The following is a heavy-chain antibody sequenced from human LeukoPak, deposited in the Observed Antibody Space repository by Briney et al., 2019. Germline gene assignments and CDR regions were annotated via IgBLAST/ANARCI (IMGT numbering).Heavy chain of an antibody. CDR1: GGTFSSYA. V-gene: IGHV1-69*13. CDR3: ASWAETGTTRGLDY. CDR2: IIPIFGTA. D-gene: IGHD1-1*01. J-gene: IGHJ4*02. Sequence: SVKVSCKASGGTFSSYAISWVRQAPGQRLEWMGGIIPIFGTANYAQKFQGRVTITADESTSTAYMELSSLRSEDTAVYYCASWAETGTTRGLDYWGQGTLVTVSS.